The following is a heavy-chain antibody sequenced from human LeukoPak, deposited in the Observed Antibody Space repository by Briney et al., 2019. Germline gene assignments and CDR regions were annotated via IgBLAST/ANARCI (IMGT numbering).Heavy chain of an antibody. J-gene: IGHJ3*02. CDR1: GFTFDDYA. Sequence: PGGSLRLSCAASGFTFDDYAMHWVRQAPGKGLEWVSGISWNSGSIGYADSVKGRFTISRDNAKNSLYLEMNSLRVEDTALYYCTKAPGDSGGRDFSDIWGQGTMVTVSS. CDR3: TKAPGDSGGRDFSDI. V-gene: IGHV3-9*01. CDR2: ISWNSGSI. D-gene: IGHD2-15*01.